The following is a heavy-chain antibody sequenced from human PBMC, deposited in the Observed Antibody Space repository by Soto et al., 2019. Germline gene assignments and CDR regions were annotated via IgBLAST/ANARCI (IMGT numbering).Heavy chain of an antibody. Sequence: ASVKVSCKASGYTFTSYAMHWVRQAPGQRLEWMGWINAGNGNTKYSQKFQGRVTITTDTSASTAYMELRSLRSDDTAVYYCARDIPMIVVVTPWYYGMDVWGQGTTVTVS. CDR3: ARDIPMIVVVTPWYYGMDV. CDR1: GYTFTSYA. V-gene: IGHV1-3*01. D-gene: IGHD3-22*01. CDR2: INAGNGNT. J-gene: IGHJ6*02.